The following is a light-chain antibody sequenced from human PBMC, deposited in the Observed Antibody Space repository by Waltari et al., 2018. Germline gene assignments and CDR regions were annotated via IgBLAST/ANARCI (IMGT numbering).Light chain of an antibody. CDR1: DSVGIY. Sequence: VLTQSPGTLSLSPGERATLSCKASDSVGIYLAWYQQKPGQAPRLLIYHASKRATGIPDRFSGSGSGTDFSLTISRLEPEDFAVYYCQKYVSLPATFGQGTRVEI. CDR3: QKYVSLPAT. J-gene: IGKJ1*01. V-gene: IGKV3-20*01. CDR2: HAS.